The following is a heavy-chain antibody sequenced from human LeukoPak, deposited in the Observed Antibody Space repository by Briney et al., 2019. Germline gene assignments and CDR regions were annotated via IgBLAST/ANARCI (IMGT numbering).Heavy chain of an antibody. CDR1: GGSFSGYY. CDR2: INHSGST. Sequence: SETLSLTCAVYGGSFSGYYWSWIRQPPGKGLEWIGEINHSGSTNYNPPLESRVTMSVDTSKNQISLTLTSVTAADTAVYYCARDHIDGFNPNNWFDPWGQGTLVTVSS. D-gene: IGHD5-24*01. V-gene: IGHV4-34*01. CDR3: ARDHIDGFNPNNWFDP. J-gene: IGHJ5*02.